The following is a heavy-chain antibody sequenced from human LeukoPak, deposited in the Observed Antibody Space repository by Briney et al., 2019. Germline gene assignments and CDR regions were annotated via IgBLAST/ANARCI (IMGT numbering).Heavy chain of an antibody. CDR2: INHSGST. J-gene: IGHJ4*02. CDR1: GGSFSGYY. V-gene: IGHV4-34*01. D-gene: IGHD5-18*01. Sequence: SETLSLTCAVYGGSFSGYYWSWIRQPPGKGLEWIGEINHSGSTNYNPSLKSRVTISVDTSKNQFSLKLSSVTAADTAVYYCARTWIQLWTNCFDYWGQGTLVTVSS. CDR3: ARTWIQLWTNCFDY.